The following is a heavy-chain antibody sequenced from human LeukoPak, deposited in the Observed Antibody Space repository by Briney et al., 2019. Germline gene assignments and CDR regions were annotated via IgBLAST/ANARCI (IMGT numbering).Heavy chain of an antibody. V-gene: IGHV4-59*01. CDR1: GGSISSYY. D-gene: IGHD1-26*01. CDR3: AKWGHYYYYGMDV. Sequence: SETLSLTCTVSGGSISSYYWSWIRQPPGRGLEWIGCIYYSGSTNYNPSLKSRVTISVDTSKNQFSLKLSSVTAADTAVYYCAKWGHYYYYGMDVWGQGTTVTVSS. J-gene: IGHJ6*02. CDR2: IYYSGST.